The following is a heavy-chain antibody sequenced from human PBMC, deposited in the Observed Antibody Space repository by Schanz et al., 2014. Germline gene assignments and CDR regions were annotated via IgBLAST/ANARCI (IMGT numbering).Heavy chain of an antibody. V-gene: IGHV3-11*04. D-gene: IGHD3-10*01. Sequence: QVQLVESGGGVVQFGRSLRLSCAASGFTFSDYYMSWIRQAPGKGLEWVSYISSSGTTIYYADSVKGRFTISRENAKNSLYLQMNSLRAGDTAVYYCARVPYGSGSYWDYWGQGTLVTVSS. CDR2: ISSSGTTI. CDR1: GFTFSDYY. J-gene: IGHJ4*02. CDR3: ARVPYGSGSYWDY.